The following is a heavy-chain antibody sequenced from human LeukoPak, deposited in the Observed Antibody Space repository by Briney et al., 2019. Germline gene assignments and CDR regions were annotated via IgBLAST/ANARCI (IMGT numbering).Heavy chain of an antibody. D-gene: IGHD3-10*01. V-gene: IGHV4-59*01. J-gene: IGHJ4*02. CDR1: GGSINTYY. CDR2: IYYSGST. CDR3: ARSRATMVRGSPNWNFDY. Sequence: SETLSLTCTVSGGSINTYYWSWIRQSPGKGLEWIGYIYYSGSTNYKPSLKSRVIILVDTSKNQFSLKLSSVTAADTAVYYCARSRATMVRGSPNWNFDYWGQGILVTVSS.